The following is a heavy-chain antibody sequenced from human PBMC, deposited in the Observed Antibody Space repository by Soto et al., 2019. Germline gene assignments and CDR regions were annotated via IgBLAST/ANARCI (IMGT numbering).Heavy chain of an antibody. D-gene: IGHD3-22*01. Sequence: GASVKVSCKASGYTFTGYYMHWVRQAPGQGLEWMGWINPNSGGTNYAQKFQGWVTMTRDTSISTAYMELSSLRSEDTAVYYCARGAATKIVVVMYDAFEIWGQGTMVTVSS. CDR1: GYTFTGYY. V-gene: IGHV1-2*04. J-gene: IGHJ3*02. CDR3: ARGAATKIVVVMYDAFEI. CDR2: INPNSGGT.